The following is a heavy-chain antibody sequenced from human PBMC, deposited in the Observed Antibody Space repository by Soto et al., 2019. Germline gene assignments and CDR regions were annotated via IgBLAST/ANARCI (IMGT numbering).Heavy chain of an antibody. CDR1: GGSISSDDNY. CDR2: IYYTGTT. V-gene: IGHV4-30-4*01. J-gene: IGHJ5*02. CDR3: ARDSQRRAYNWFDP. Sequence: SETLSLTCTVSGGSISSDDNYWSWIRQPPGKGLEWIGYIYYTGTTSYNPSLKSRLIISIDTSKNVFSLKLNSVTAADTAVYYCARDSQRRAYNWFDPWGQGTLVTVSS.